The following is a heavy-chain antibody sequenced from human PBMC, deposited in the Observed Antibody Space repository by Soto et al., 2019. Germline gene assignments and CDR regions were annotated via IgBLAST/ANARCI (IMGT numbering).Heavy chain of an antibody. Sequence: QVQLVQSGAEVKKPGSSVKVSCKASGGTFSSYCINWVRQPPGQGLEWMGEIIPIFGTANYAQKLQGRVTITADEPTSTAHMELSSLRSEDTAVYYCARDGGRHSGGIDYWGQGTLVTVSS. J-gene: IGHJ4*02. CDR3: ARDGGRHSGGIDY. V-gene: IGHV1-69*01. CDR2: IIPIFGTA. CDR1: GGTFSSYC. D-gene: IGHD1-26*01.